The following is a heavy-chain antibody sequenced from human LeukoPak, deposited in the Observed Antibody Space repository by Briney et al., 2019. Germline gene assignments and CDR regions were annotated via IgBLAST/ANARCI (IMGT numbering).Heavy chain of an antibody. D-gene: IGHD6-13*01. J-gene: IGHJ5*02. V-gene: IGHV4-38-2*02. Sequence: SETLSLTCTVSGYSISSGYYWGWIRQPPGKGLEWIGSIYHRGSTNNNPSLKSRVTISVDTSKNQFSLKLSSVTAADTAVYHCARVGVSSSWGGDWFDPWGQGTLVTVSS. CDR1: GYSISSGYY. CDR2: IYHRGST. CDR3: ARVGVSSSWGGDWFDP.